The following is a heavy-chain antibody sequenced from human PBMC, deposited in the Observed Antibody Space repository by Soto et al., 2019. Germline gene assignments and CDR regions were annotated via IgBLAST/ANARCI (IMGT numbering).Heavy chain of an antibody. CDR1: GFTFRNHA. CDR3: ARGDREDILVVVGARPGEDGTDI. V-gene: IGHV3-30-3*01. J-gene: IGHJ6*02. D-gene: IGHD2-15*01. Sequence: QVQLVESGGGVVQPGGSLRLSCAASGFTFRNHAMHWVRQAPGKGLECLAVIAHDGSNAFYRDSVKGRFTVSRDNSKNTLYLYMNSLRSEDTGVYYCARGDREDILVVVGARPGEDGTDIWGQGTTVIVPS. CDR2: IAHDGSNA.